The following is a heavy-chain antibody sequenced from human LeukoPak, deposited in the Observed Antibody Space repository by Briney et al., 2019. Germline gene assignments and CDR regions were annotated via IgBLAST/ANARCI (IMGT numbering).Heavy chain of an antibody. J-gene: IGHJ4*02. D-gene: IGHD3-10*01. CDR3: ARELPGMIRGVILGYFDY. Sequence: SETLSLTCTVSGGSISSGGYSWSWIRQHPGKGLEWIGYIYYSGSTYYNPSLKSRVTISVDTSKNQFSLKLSSVTAADTAVYYCARELPGMIRGVILGYFDYWGQGTLVTVSS. CDR2: IYYSGST. V-gene: IGHV4-31*03. CDR1: GGSISSGGYS.